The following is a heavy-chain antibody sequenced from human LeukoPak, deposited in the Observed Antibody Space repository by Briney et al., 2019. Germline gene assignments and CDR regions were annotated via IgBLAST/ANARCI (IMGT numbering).Heavy chain of an antibody. V-gene: IGHV3-23*01. D-gene: IGHD2-15*01. CDR1: GFTFSSYA. Sequence: GGSLRLSCAASGFTFSSYAMSWVRQAPGKGLEWVSAISGSGGSTYYADSVKGRFTISRDNSKNTLYLQMNSPRAEDTAVYCCAKGGVRYCSGGSCYSNYWGQGTLVTVSS. J-gene: IGHJ4*02. CDR2: ISGSGGST. CDR3: AKGGVRYCSGGSCYSNY.